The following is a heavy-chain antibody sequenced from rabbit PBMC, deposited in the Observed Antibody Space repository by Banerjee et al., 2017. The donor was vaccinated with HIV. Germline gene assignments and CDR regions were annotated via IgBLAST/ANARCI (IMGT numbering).Heavy chain of an antibody. CDR2: IDSVFGGT. CDR3: ARNYGTGSYDL. CDR1: GFDFSSYY. J-gene: IGHJ4*01. V-gene: IGHV1S7*01. D-gene: IGHD7-1*01. Sequence: QLKESRGGLVQPGGSLKLSCKASGFDFSSYYMSWVRQAPGKGLEWIGYIDSVFGGTYYANWVNGRFTISSHNAQNTLYLQLNSLTAADTATYFCARNYGTGSYDLWGPGTLVTVS.